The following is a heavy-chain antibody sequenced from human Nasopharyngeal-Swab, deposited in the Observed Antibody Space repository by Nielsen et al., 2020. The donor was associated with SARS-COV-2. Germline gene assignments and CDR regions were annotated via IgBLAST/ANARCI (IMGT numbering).Heavy chain of an antibody. J-gene: IGHJ4*02. V-gene: IGHV3-33*01. CDR2: IWYDGSNK. D-gene: IGHD3-3*01. CDR1: GFTFSSYG. Sequence: GGSLRLSCAASGFTFSSYGMHGVRQAPGRGLGGVAIIWYDGSNKYYADSVKGRFTISRDNSKNTLYLQMNSPRAEDTAVYYCARGPYDFWSGYPHYFDYWGQGTLVTVSS. CDR3: ARGPYDFWSGYPHYFDY.